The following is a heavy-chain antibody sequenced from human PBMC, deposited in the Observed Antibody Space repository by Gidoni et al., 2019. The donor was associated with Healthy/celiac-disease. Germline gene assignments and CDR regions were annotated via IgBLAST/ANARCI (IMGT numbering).Heavy chain of an antibody. CDR2: INHSGST. CDR3: AIGERAYTYGFLFDY. Sequence: QVQLQQWGAGLLKPSETLSLTCAVYGGSFSGYYWSWIRQPPGKGLEWIGEINHSGSTNYNPSLKSRVTISVDTSKNKFSLKLRSVTAADTAVYYCAIGERAYTYGFLFDYWGQGTLVTVSS. J-gene: IGHJ4*02. D-gene: IGHD5-18*01. CDR1: GGSFSGYY. V-gene: IGHV4-34*01.